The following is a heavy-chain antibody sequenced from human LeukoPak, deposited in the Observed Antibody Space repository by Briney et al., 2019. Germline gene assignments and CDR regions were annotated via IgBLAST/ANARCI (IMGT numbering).Heavy chain of an antibody. CDR2: ISGSGGT. CDR1: GFTFSTYA. D-gene: IGHD2-15*01. CDR3: AKDLQGWRSWFDY. Sequence: GGSLRLSCAASGFTFSTYAMSWVRQAPGKGLEWVSAISGSGGTYYADSVKGRFTISRDNSKNTLYLQMNSLRAEDTAVYYCAKDLQGWRSWFDYWGQGTLVTVSS. V-gene: IGHV3-23*01. J-gene: IGHJ4*02.